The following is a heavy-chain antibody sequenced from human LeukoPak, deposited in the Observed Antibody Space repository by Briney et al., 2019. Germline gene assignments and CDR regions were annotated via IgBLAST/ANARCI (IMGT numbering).Heavy chain of an antibody. CDR1: GFTFSSYA. V-gene: IGHV3-30-3*01. D-gene: IGHD5-24*01. CDR2: ISYDGSNK. J-gene: IGHJ4*02. CDR3: AREKVGMATIGFWDY. Sequence: GGSLRLSCAASGFTFSSYAMHWVRQAPGKGLEWVAVISYDGSNKYYADSVKGRFTISRDNSKNTLYLQMNSLRAEDTAVYYCAREKVGMATIGFWDYWGQGTLVTVSS.